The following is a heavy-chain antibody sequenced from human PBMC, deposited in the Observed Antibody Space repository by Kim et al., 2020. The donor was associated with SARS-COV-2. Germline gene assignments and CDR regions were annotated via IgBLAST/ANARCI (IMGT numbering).Heavy chain of an antibody. CDR3: ARDPDYYGSGSYQFDP. Sequence: ASVKVSCKASGYTFTSYGISWVRQAPGQGLEWMGWISAYNGNTNYAQKLQGRVTMTTDTSTSTAYMELRSLRSDDTAVYYCARDPDYYGSGSYQFDPWGQGTLVTVSS. V-gene: IGHV1-18*01. J-gene: IGHJ5*02. CDR2: ISAYNGNT. D-gene: IGHD3-10*01. CDR1: GYTFTSYG.